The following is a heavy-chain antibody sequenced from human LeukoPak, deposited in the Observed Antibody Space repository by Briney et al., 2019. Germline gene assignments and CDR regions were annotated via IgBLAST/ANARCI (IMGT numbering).Heavy chain of an antibody. CDR3: ARDDKSSAYEPDY. V-gene: IGHV1-2*02. CDR2: INPNSGGT. Sequence: GASVKVSCKASGYTFTASFIHWVRQAPGQGLEWMGWINPNSGGTNYAQNFQDRVTMTRDTSTTTAYMELNSLRSDDTAVYYCARDDKSSAYEPDYWGQGTLVTVSS. CDR1: GYTFTASF. D-gene: IGHD5-12*01. J-gene: IGHJ4*02.